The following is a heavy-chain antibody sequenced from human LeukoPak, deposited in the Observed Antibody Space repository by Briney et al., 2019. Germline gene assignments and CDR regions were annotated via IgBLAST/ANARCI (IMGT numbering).Heavy chain of an antibody. J-gene: IGHJ6*02. Sequence: ASVKVSCKASGYTFTGYYMHWVRQAPGQGLEWMGWINPNSGGTNYAQKFQGRVTMTRDTSISTAYMELSRLRPDDTAVYYCARDPYDFWSGYYFENYGMDVWGQGTTVTVSS. D-gene: IGHD3-3*01. V-gene: IGHV1-2*02. CDR1: GYTFTGYY. CDR3: ARDPYDFWSGYYFENYGMDV. CDR2: INPNSGGT.